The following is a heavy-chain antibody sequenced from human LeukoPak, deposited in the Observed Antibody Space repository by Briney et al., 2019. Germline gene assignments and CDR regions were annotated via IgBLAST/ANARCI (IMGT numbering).Heavy chain of an antibody. Sequence: PSETLSLTCSVSGDSISTYYWSWIRQPAGKGLEWIGRIYTTGSTNYNPSLKSRVTISVDTSKNQFSLKLSSVTAADTAVYYCARFHSGSSWFFDYWGQGTLVTVSS. V-gene: IGHV4-4*07. CDR2: IYTTGST. D-gene: IGHD6-13*01. J-gene: IGHJ4*02. CDR1: GDSISTYY. CDR3: ARFHSGSSWFFDY.